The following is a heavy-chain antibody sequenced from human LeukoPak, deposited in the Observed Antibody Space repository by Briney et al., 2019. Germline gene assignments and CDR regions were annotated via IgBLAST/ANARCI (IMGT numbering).Heavy chain of an antibody. Sequence: SETLSLTCTFSGGSISTYYWSWIRQPPGKGLEWIGYIYYSGSTNYNPSLKSRVTISVDTSKKQFSPKLNSVTAADTAVYYCARTRAKWGVDYWGQGTLVTVSS. CDR3: ARTRAKWGVDY. J-gene: IGHJ4*02. CDR1: GGSISTYY. V-gene: IGHV4-59*01. CDR2: IYYSGST. D-gene: IGHD3-16*01.